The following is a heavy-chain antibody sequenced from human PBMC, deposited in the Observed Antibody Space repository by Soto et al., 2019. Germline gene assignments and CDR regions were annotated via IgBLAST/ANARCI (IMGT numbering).Heavy chain of an antibody. J-gene: IGHJ4*02. CDR1: GGSISSGGYS. CDR3: ARAFKWELPYFDY. V-gene: IGHV4-30-2*01. D-gene: IGHD1-26*01. Sequence: KTSETLSLTCAVSGGSISSGGYSWSWIRQPPGKGLEWIGYIYHSGSTYYNPSLKSRVTISVDRSKNQFSLKLSSVTAADTAVYYCARAFKWELPYFDYWGQGTLVTVSS. CDR2: IYHSGST.